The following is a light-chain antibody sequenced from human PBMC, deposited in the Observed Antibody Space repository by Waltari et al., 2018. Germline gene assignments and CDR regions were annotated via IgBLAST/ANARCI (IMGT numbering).Light chain of an antibody. Sequence: QSALTQPGSVSGAPGQSLTIPCTGPTSDVGGSDYVSWYQHYPGEAPKLILYDVANRPSGVAKRFSGSKSGSTASLTISGLQAEDEALYYCTSKTTSNTLVFGGGTKVTVL. CDR1: TSDVGGSDY. CDR2: DVA. V-gene: IGLV2-14*03. CDR3: TSKTTSNTLV. J-gene: IGLJ3*02.